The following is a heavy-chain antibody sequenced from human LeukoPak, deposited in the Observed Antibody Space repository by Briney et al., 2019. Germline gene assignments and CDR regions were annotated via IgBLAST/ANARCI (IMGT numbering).Heavy chain of an antibody. CDR3: ARQIVGSSWNYYYSYMDV. J-gene: IGHJ6*03. CDR2: VFHSGNA. CDR1: GGSISSSLYH. Sequence: PSETLSLTCSVSGGSISSSLYHWGWLRQPPGKGLEWIGNVFHSGNAYYSPSLQSRVAISVDMSNNQFSLKLTSVTAGDTAVYYCARQIVGSSWNYYYSYMDVWGKGTSVTVSS. D-gene: IGHD1-1*01. V-gene: IGHV4-39*01.